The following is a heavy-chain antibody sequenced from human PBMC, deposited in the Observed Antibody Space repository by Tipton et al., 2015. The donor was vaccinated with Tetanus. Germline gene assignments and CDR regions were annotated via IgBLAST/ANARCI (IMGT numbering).Heavy chain of an antibody. CDR2: IYRSGST. D-gene: IGHD4/OR15-4a*01. V-gene: IGHV4-4*07. J-gene: IGHJ5*02. Sequence: TLSLTCTVSGGSISGYYWNWIRQPAGKGLEWIGRIYRSGSTYWNPSLKSRVTMSVDTSKNQFSLKLSSVTAADTAVYYCAADIATGANRWFDPWGQGTLVTVSS. CDR3: AADIATGANRWFDP. CDR1: GGSISGYY.